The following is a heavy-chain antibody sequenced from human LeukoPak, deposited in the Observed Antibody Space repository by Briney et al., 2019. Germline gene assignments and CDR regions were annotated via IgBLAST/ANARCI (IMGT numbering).Heavy chain of an antibody. J-gene: IGHJ4*02. CDR2: IIPMLGIA. Sequence: XXRQAPGQGGEWMGRIIPMLGIANYAQKFQGRVTITAHKSTSTAYMELSSLRSEDTAVYYCASPDDWGQGTLVTVSS. CDR3: ASPDD. V-gene: IGHV1-69*02.